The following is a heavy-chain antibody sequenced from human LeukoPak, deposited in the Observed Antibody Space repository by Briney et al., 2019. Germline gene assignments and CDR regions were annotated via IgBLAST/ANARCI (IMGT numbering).Heavy chain of an antibody. J-gene: IGHJ4*02. CDR1: GFTFSSYA. CDR3: AKISSGWFWNYFDY. V-gene: IGHV3-23*01. CDR2: ISGTGGRT. Sequence: GGSLRLSCAASGFTFSSYAMSWIRQAPGKGPEWVSCISGTGGRTYYADSVKDRFSISRDNSKNTLYLQMNSLRAEDTALYYCAKISSGWFWNYFDYWGQGTLVTVSS. D-gene: IGHD6-19*01.